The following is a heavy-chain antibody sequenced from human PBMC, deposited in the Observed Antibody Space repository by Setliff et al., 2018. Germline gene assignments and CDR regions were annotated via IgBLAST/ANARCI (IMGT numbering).Heavy chain of an antibody. D-gene: IGHD3-10*01. V-gene: IGHV1-2*02. J-gene: IGHJ4*01. CDR3: LFWLAESASDY. Sequence: ASVKVSCKASGYTLSDYYIHWMRQAPGQGLEWMGWIEPKSGDANYAQKLQGRVTMTRDMSVSTAYMELTRLSSDDTAMYYCLFWLAESASDYWGLGTPVTV. CDR2: IEPKSGDA. CDR1: GYTLSDYY.